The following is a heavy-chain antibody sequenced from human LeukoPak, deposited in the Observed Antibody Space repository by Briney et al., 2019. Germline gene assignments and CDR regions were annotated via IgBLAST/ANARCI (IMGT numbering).Heavy chain of an antibody. V-gene: IGHV1-3*01. CDR3: ARGSGKQWLVGDWYFDL. D-gene: IGHD6-19*01. Sequence: ASVKVSCKASGYTFISYAVHWVRQAPGQRPEWMGWINPANGHTKYSQKFQGRVTITRDTSASTAYMELSSLRSEETAVYYCARGSGKQWLVGDWYFDLWGRGTLATVSS. CDR1: GYTFISYA. CDR2: INPANGHT. J-gene: IGHJ2*01.